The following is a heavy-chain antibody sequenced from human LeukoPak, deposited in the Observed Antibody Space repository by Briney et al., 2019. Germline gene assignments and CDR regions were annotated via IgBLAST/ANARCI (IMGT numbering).Heavy chain of an antibody. D-gene: IGHD6-19*01. CDR3: SKGQWLVEQTFDY. CDR1: GFSFSTYA. Sequence: SLRLSCAASGFSFSTYAMHWARQAPGKGLEWVAVISSDGYNKYNADSVKGRLTISRDNSKNTLYLQMNSLRAEDTAVYYCSKGQWLVEQTFDYWGQGTLVTVSS. CDR2: ISSDGYNK. V-gene: IGHV3-30-3*01. J-gene: IGHJ4*02.